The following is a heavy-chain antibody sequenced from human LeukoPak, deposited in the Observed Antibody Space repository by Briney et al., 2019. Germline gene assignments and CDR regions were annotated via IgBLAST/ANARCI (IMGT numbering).Heavy chain of an antibody. CDR1: GFTFSSYS. CDR3: ARVDWGANWFDP. D-gene: IGHD3/OR15-3a*01. CDR2: ISSSSSSTI. J-gene: IGHJ5*02. Sequence: PGGSLRLSCAASGFTFSSYSMNWVRRAPGKGLEWVSYISSSSSSTIYYADSVKGRFTISRDNAKNSLYLQMNSLRAEDTAVYYCARVDWGANWFDPWGQGTLVTVSS. V-gene: IGHV3-48*01.